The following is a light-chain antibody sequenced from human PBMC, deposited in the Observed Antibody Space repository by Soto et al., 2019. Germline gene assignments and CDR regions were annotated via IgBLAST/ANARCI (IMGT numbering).Light chain of an antibody. CDR3: QQYDNLPRT. Sequence: IHMTQSPSSLSASVGDRVTIPXQASQDISTYFNWYQQKPVXAPKXXXDAXSNWETGGPSRLSGSGSGTDFTFTISSLQPEDIAKYYFQQYDNLPRTFGGGTKV. CDR2: AXS. V-gene: IGKV1-33*01. CDR1: QDISTY. J-gene: IGKJ4*02.